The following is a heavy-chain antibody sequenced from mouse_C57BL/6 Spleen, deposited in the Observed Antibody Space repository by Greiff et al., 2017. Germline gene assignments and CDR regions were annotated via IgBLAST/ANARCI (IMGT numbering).Heavy chain of an antibody. V-gene: IGHV2-9-1*01. CDR1: GFSLTSYA. J-gene: IGHJ2*01. CDR2: IWTGGGT. CDR3: ARIYYGSSYSYFDY. Sequence: QVQLKQSGPGLVAPSQSLSITCTVSGFSLTSYAISWVRQPPGKGLEWLGVIWTGGGTNYNSALKSRLSISKDNSKSQVFLKMNSLQTDDTARYYCARIYYGSSYSYFDYWGQGTTLTVSS. D-gene: IGHD1-1*01.